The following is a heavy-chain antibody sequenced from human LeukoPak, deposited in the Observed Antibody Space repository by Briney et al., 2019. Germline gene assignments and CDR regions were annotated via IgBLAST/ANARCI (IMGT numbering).Heavy chain of an antibody. V-gene: IGHV4-39*01. D-gene: IGHD1-1*01. CDR3: ATPREGTIDY. J-gene: IGHJ4*02. CDR2: IYYSGST. CDR1: GGSISSSSYY. Sequence: SETLSLTCTVSGGSISSSSYYWGWIRQPPGKGLEWIGSIYYSGSTYYNPSLKSRVTISVDTSKNQFSLKLSSVTAADTAVYYCATPREGTIDYWGQGTLVTVSS.